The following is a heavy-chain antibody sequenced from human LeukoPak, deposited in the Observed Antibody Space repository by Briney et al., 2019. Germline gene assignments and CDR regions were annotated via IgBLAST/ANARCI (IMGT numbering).Heavy chain of an antibody. Sequence: SETLSLTCTVSGGSISSSSYYWSWIRQPAGKGLEWIGRIYTSGSTNYNPSLKSRVTMSVDTSKNQFSLKLSSVTAADTAVYYCARDSGALAYYYDSSGYYLGAFDIWGQGTMVTVSS. V-gene: IGHV4-61*02. J-gene: IGHJ3*02. CDR2: IYTSGST. CDR3: ARDSGALAYYYDSSGYYLGAFDI. CDR1: GGSISSSSYY. D-gene: IGHD3-22*01.